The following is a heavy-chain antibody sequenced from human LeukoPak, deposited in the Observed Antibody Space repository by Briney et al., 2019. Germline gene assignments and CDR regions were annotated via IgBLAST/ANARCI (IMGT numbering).Heavy chain of an antibody. Sequence: PSETLSLTCTVSGGSISSSSYYWGWIRQPPGKGLEWIGSIFYSGSTYNSPSLKSRVTISVDTSKNQFSLKLSSVTAADTAMYYCARLDPQHIVVVTASRGHAFDIWGQGTMVTVSS. J-gene: IGHJ3*02. CDR1: GGSISSSSYY. CDR3: ARLDPQHIVVVTASRGHAFDI. D-gene: IGHD2-21*02. V-gene: IGHV4-39*01. CDR2: IFYSGST.